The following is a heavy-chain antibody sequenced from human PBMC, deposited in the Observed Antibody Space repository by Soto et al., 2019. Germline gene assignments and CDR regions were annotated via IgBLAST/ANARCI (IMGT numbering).Heavy chain of an antibody. CDR3: ARAPVYGDHDF. V-gene: IGHV1-18*01. J-gene: IGHJ4*02. Sequence: GASVKVSCKGSGYSFRDYGVSWVRQAPGQGLEWMGWISAYTGDTHYARKFQGTLTMTTDISTSTAYMELRSLRSDDTAFYYCARAPVYGDHDFWGQGTLVTSPQ. CDR2: ISAYTGDT. D-gene: IGHD4-17*01. CDR1: GYSFRDYG.